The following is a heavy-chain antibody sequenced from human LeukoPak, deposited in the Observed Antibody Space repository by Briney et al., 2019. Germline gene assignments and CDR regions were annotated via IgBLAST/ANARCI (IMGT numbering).Heavy chain of an antibody. CDR3: AREVVAAPGTVDY. J-gene: IGHJ4*01. D-gene: IGHD6-13*01. CDR2: IYYSGST. Sequence: SETLSLTCTVSGGSISSYYWSWIRQPPGKGLEWIGYIYYSGSTNYNPSLKSRVTISVDTSKNQFSLKLSSVTAADTAVYYCAREVVAAPGTVDYWGQGTLVTVSS. V-gene: IGHV4-59*01. CDR1: GGSISSYY.